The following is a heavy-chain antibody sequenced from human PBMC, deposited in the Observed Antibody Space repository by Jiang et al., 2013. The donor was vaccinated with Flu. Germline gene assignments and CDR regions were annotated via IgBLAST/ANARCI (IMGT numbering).Heavy chain of an antibody. CDR1: GGSINSGSYY. V-gene: IGHV4-61*02. CDR3: ARDSRGSSGWEWYFDL. Sequence: GSGLVKPSQTLSLTCTVSGGSINSGSYYWSWIRHPAGKGLEWIGRVYATGSTNYNPSLKSRVTISVHTSKKQFSLKLNSVTAADTAVYYCARDSRGSSGWEWYFDLWGRGTRGHCLL. D-gene: IGHD6-19*01. CDR2: VYATGST. J-gene: IGHJ2*01.